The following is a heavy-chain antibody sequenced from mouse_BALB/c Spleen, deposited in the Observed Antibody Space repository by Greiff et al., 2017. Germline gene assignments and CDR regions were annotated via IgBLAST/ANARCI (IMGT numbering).Heavy chain of an antibody. V-gene: IGHV5-17*02. CDR3: ARIYDGYSWFAY. CDR2: ISSGSNTI. D-gene: IGHD2-3*01. CDR1: GFTFSSFG. Sequence: DVMLVESGGGLVQPGGSRKLSCAASGFTFSSFGMHWVLQAPEKGLEWVAYISSGSNTIYYADTVKGRFTISRDNPKNTLFLQMTSLRSEDTAMYYCARIYDGYSWFAYWGQGTLVTVSA. J-gene: IGHJ3*01.